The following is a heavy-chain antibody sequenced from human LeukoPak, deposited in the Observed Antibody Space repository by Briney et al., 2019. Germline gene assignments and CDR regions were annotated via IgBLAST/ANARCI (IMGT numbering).Heavy chain of an antibody. CDR3: ATGYYYDYSGYPDY. CDR2: INPNTGGT. D-gene: IGHD3-22*01. V-gene: IGHV1-2*02. J-gene: IGHJ4*02. Sequence: ASVKVSCKASGYTFTSYYMHWVRQAPGQGLEWVGWINPNTGGTNYAQKFQGRVTMTRDTSISTAYMELSRLRSDDTAVYYCATGYYYDYSGYPDYWGQGTLVTVSS. CDR1: GYTFTSYY.